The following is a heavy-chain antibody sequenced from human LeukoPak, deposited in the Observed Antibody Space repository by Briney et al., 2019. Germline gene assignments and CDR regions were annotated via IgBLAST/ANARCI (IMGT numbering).Heavy chain of an antibody. D-gene: IGHD5-18*01. V-gene: IGHV1-18*01. J-gene: IGHJ4*02. Sequence: ASVKVSCKASGCTFTSYGISWVRQAPGQGLEWMGWISAYNGNTNYAQKLQGRVTMTTDTSTSTAYMELRSLRSDDTAVYYCARDQRMDTAMVEWDYWGQGTLVTVSS. CDR1: GCTFTSYG. CDR2: ISAYNGNT. CDR3: ARDQRMDTAMVEWDY.